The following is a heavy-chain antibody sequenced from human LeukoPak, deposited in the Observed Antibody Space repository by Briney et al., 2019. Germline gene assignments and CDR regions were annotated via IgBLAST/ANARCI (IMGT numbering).Heavy chain of an antibody. D-gene: IGHD6-19*01. J-gene: IGHJ4*02. CDR3: ARPYSSGWYYSDS. V-gene: IGHV3-53*01. CDR2: IQSGGTT. CDR1: GFTVSSSH. Sequence: GALRLSCAASGFTVSSSHMSWVRQAPGKGLEWVSVIQSGGTTYYADSVQDRFTISRDTSKNTMYLQMNSLRVEDTAVYYCARPYSSGWYYSDSWGQGTLVTVSS.